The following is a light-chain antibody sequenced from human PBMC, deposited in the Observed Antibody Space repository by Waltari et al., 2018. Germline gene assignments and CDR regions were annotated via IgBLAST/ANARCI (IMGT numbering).Light chain of an antibody. CDR3: SAYTTSGTYVA. J-gene: IGLJ2*01. CDR2: EVT. V-gene: IGLV2-14*01. Sequence: QSALTQPPSASGSPGQSVTISCTGTSSDVGGYNYVSWYQQLPGKAPKLMISEVTKRPSGISRRFSGSKSGNTASLTISGLQAEDEAVYHCSAYTTSGTYVAFGGGTRVTV. CDR1: SSDVGGYNY.